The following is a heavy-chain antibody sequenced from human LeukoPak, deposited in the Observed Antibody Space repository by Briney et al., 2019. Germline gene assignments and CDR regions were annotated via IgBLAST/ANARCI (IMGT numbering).Heavy chain of an antibody. V-gene: IGHV4-34*01. Sequence: SETLSLTCAVFGGSFSGYYWTWIRQPPGKGLEWIGEINHSGSTNYNPSLKSRVTISVDTSKNQFSLKLSSVTAADTAVYYCARRTYLRAANDYWGQGTLVTVSS. CDR1: GGSFSGYY. D-gene: IGHD1-14*01. CDR2: INHSGST. J-gene: IGHJ4*02. CDR3: ARRTYLRAANDY.